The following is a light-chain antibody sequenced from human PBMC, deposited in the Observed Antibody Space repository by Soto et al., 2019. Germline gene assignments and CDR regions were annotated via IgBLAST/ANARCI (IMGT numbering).Light chain of an antibody. CDR2: DVS. CDR1: SSDVGTYNY. V-gene: IGLV2-14*01. Sequence: QSALTQPASVSGSPGQSITISCTGTSSDVGTYNYVSWYQQHAGKVPQLMIYDVSNRPSGVSDRFSGSKYGNTASLTISGLQAEDVADYYCTSYTSSSTLVFGGGTKLTVL. J-gene: IGLJ2*01. CDR3: TSYTSSSTLV.